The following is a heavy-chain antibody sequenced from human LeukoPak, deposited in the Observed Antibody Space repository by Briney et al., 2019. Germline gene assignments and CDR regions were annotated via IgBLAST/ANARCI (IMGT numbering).Heavy chain of an antibody. V-gene: IGHV1-69*05. CDR3: ARLAEAAPGFDY. Sequence: SVKVSCKASGGTFSSYAISWVRQAPGQGLEWMGRIIPIFGTANYAQKFQGRVTITTDESTSTAYMELSSLRSEDTAVYYWARLAEAAPGFDYWGQGTLVTVSS. CDR2: IIPIFGTA. CDR1: GGTFSSYA. J-gene: IGHJ4*02. D-gene: IGHD6-13*01.